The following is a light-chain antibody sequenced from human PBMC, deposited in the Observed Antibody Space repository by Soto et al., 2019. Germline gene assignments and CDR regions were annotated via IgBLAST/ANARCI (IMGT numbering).Light chain of an antibody. CDR1: QSVSSSY. J-gene: IGKJ4*01. CDR2: GAS. V-gene: IGKV3-20*01. CDR3: QQYLLWPLT. Sequence: EIVLTQSPGTLSLSPGERATLSCRASQSVSSSYLAWYQQKPGQAPRLLIYGASSRATGIPDRFSGSGSGTDFTLTISSLQPEDFAVYYCQQYLLWPLTFGGRNKVEI.